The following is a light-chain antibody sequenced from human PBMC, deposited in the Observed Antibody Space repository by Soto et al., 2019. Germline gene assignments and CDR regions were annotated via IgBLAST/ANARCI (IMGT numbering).Light chain of an antibody. CDR2: AAS. CDR3: QQTYSTLYT. V-gene: IGKV1-39*01. Sequence: DIQMTQSPSSLSASVGDRVTITCRPSQSISSYLNWYQQKPGKAPKPLIYAASSLQSGVPSRFSGSGSGTEFTLTISSLQPEDFATYYCQQTYSTLYTFGQGTKLDIK. CDR1: QSISSY. J-gene: IGKJ2*01.